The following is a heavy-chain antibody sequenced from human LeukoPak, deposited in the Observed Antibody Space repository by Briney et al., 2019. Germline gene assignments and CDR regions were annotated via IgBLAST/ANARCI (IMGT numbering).Heavy chain of an antibody. Sequence: GGSLRLSCAASGFTFSSYAMHWVRQAPGKGLEWVAVISYDGSNKYYADSVKGRFTISRDNSKNTLYLQMNSLRAEDTAVYYCARDIGSSGPLDYWGQGTLVTVSS. V-gene: IGHV3-30-3*01. CDR2: ISYDGSNK. CDR3: ARDIGSSGPLDY. CDR1: GFTFSSYA. D-gene: IGHD3-22*01. J-gene: IGHJ4*02.